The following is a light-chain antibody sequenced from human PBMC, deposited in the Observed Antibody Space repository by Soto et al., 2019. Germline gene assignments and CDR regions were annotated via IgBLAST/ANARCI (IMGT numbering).Light chain of an antibody. CDR3: QQYNSYPIT. Sequence: DLQMTQSPSTLSASVGDRVTITCRASQSISTWLAWFQQKPGKAPKVLIYKASSLESGVPSRFSGSGSGTEFTLTISSLQPDDFATYYCQQYNSYPITFGQGTRLEIK. CDR2: KAS. J-gene: IGKJ5*01. CDR1: QSISTW. V-gene: IGKV1-5*03.